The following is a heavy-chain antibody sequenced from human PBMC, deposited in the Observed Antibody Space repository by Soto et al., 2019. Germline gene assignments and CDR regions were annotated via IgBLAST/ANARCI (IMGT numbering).Heavy chain of an antibody. CDR2: ISYDGSNK. CDR1: GFTFSSSG. Sequence: MRLSCAASGFTFSSSGMHWVRHAPGLGLEWVAVISYDGSNKYYADSVKGLFTISRDNSKNTLYLQMNSLRAEDTAVYYCAKAWRYRCSSTSCYRTYYFDYWGQGTLVTVST. V-gene: IGHV3-30*18. J-gene: IGHJ4*02. CDR3: AKAWRYRCSSTSCYRTYYFDY. D-gene: IGHD2-2*01.